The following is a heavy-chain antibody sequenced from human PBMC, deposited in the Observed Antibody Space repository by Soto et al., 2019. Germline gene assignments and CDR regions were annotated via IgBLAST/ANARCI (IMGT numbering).Heavy chain of an antibody. CDR2: INHSGST. CDR3: ARGGYYAYWYFDL. Sequence: KPSETLSLICAVYGGSFSGYYWSWIRQPPGKGLEWIGEINHSGSTNYNPSLKSRVTISVDTSKNQFSLKLSSVTAADTAVYYCARGGYYAYWYFDLWGRGTLVTVSS. D-gene: IGHD3-22*01. V-gene: IGHV4-34*01. CDR1: GGSFSGYY. J-gene: IGHJ2*01.